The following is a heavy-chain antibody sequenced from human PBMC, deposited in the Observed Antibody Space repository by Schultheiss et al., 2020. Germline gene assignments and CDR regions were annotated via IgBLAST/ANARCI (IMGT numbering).Heavy chain of an antibody. D-gene: IGHD3-10*01. CDR2: IWYDGSDK. CDR3: AKVLLLWFGEFNAFDI. V-gene: IGHV3-33*06. Sequence: GGSLRLSCAASGFTFSTYGMHWVRQAPGKGLEWVAVIWYDGSDKYYADSVQGRFSIFRDNSKNTLYLQMNSLRAEDTAVYYCAKVLLLWFGEFNAFDIWGQGTMVTVSS. CDR1: GFTFSTYG. J-gene: IGHJ3*02.